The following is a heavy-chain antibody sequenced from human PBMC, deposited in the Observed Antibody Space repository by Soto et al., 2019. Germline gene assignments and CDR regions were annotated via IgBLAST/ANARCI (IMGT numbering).Heavy chain of an antibody. CDR1: GYDVTRYY. Sequence: QVQLVQSGAEVKKPGASVKVSCKASGYDVTRYYIHWVRQGPGQGLEWMGIINPTGGGRTKYAQKFQGSVTVTSDRSTSTVYMELTSLRSDDTAVYYCARLGSLGHPYYYAVDVWGQGTPVTVSS. D-gene: IGHD1-26*01. CDR3: ARLGSLGHPYYYAVDV. J-gene: IGHJ6*02. V-gene: IGHV1-46*01. CDR2: INPTGGGRT.